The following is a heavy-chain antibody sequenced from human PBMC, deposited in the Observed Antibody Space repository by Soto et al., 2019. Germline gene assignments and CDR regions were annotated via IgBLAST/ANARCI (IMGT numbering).Heavy chain of an antibody. V-gene: IGHV1-18*01. Sequence: GASVKVSCKASGYTFTSYGISWVRQAPGQGLEWMGWISAYNSNTNYAQKLQGRVTMTTDTSTSTAYMELRSLRSDDTAVYYCATNSRNYYGSGPGYMDVWGKGTTVTVSS. D-gene: IGHD3-10*01. J-gene: IGHJ6*03. CDR1: GYTFTSYG. CDR3: ATNSRNYYGSGPGYMDV. CDR2: ISAYNSNT.